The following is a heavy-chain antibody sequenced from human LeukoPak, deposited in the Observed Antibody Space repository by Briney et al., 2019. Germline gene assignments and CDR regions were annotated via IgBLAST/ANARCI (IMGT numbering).Heavy chain of an antibody. CDR3: ARHNTKDYGDYELDY. D-gene: IGHD4-17*01. Sequence: GESLKISCKGSGYSFTSHWIGWVRQMPGKGLEWMGIIYPGDSDTRYSPSFQGQVTISADKSISTAYLQWSSLKASDTAMYYCARHNTKDYGDYELDYWGQGTLVTVSS. V-gene: IGHV5-51*01. CDR2: IYPGDSDT. CDR1: GYSFTSHW. J-gene: IGHJ4*02.